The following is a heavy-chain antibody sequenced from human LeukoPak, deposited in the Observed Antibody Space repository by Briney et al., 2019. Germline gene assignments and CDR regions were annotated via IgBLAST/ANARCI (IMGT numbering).Heavy chain of an antibody. V-gene: IGHV1-2*06. CDR3: ARDGDYDTDFDY. CDR1: GYTFTGYY. Sequence: ASVKVSCKASGYTFTGYYMHWVRQAPGQGLEWMGRINPNSGGTNYAQKFQGRVTTTRDTSISTAYMEVSRLRFDDTAVYYCARDGDYDTDFDYWGQGTLVTVSS. D-gene: IGHD4-17*01. J-gene: IGHJ4*02. CDR2: INPNSGGT.